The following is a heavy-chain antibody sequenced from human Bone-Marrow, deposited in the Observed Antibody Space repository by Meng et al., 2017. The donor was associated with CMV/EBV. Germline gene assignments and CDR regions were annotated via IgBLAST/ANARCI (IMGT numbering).Heavy chain of an antibody. Sequence: SETLSLTCAVYGGSFSGYYWSWIRQPPGKGLEWIGEINHSGSTNYNPSLKSRVTISVDTSKNQFSLKLSSVTAADTAVYYCAADSGSYPGSDYWAQGTLVTVSS. V-gene: IGHV4-34*01. CDR3: AADSGSYPGSDY. CDR1: GGSFSGYY. CDR2: INHSGST. D-gene: IGHD1-26*01. J-gene: IGHJ4*02.